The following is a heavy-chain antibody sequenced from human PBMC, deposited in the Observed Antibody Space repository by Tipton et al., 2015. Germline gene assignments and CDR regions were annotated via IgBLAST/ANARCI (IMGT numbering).Heavy chain of an antibody. D-gene: IGHD3-3*01. V-gene: IGHV4-4*07. CDR2: IYSGGSV. J-gene: IGHJ5*02. CDR3: ARILEWQAARFDP. Sequence: PGLVKPSETLSLACSVSGDSIRNKHWSWIRQPAGKGLEWIGRIYSGGSVDYNPSLKGRVTMSLDTSKNEFSLRLTSVSAADTAMYYCARILEWQAARFDPWGQGTLVTVSS. CDR1: GDSIRNKH.